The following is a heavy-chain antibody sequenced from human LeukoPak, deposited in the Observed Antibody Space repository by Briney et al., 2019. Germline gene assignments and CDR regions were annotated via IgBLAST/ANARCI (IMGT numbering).Heavy chain of an antibody. J-gene: IGHJ4*02. CDR3: GSSTSCYSCADY. CDR1: GFTFSSYA. V-gene: IGHV3-64*01. Sequence: PGGSLRLSCAASGFTFSSYAMPWVRQAPGKGLEYVSAISSNGGSTYYANSVKGRFTISRDNSKNTLYLQMGSLRAEDMAVYYCGSSTSCYSCADYWGQGTLVTVSS. D-gene: IGHD2-2*02. CDR2: ISSNGGST.